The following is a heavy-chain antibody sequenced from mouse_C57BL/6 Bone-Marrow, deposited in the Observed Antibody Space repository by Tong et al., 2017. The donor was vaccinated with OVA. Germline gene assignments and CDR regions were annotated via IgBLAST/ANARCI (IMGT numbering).Heavy chain of an antibody. Sequence: EVQLQESGAELVRPGASVKLSCTASGFNIKDDYMHWVKQRPEQGLEWIGWIDPENGETKYAPKFQGKATITADTSSNTAYLQLSSLTSEDTAVYYCEYYGSFGDFDYWGQGTTLTVSS. CDR1: GFNIKDDY. D-gene: IGHD1-1*01. CDR3: EYYGSFGDFDY. CDR2: IDPENGET. V-gene: IGHV14-4*01. J-gene: IGHJ2*01.